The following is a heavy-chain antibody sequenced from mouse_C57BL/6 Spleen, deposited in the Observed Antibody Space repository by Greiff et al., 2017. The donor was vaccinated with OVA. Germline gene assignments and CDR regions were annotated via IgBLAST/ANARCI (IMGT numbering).Heavy chain of an antibody. J-gene: IGHJ3*01. CDR2: IDPETGGT. V-gene: IGHV1-15*01. CDR3: TREAY. Sequence: QVQLQQSGAELVRPGASLTLSCKASGYTFTDYEMRWVKQTPVQGLEWIGAIDPETGGTAYNQKVKGNAILTADKSSSTAYMVLRILTSEDSAVYYGTREAYWGQGTLVTVSA. CDR1: GYTFTDYE.